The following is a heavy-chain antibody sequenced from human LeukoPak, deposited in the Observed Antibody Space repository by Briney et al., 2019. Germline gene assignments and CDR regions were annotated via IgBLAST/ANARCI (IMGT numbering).Heavy chain of an antibody. J-gene: IGHJ4*02. Sequence: SETLSLTCTVSGGSISTSSYFWSWIRQPAGKGLEWIGRIYSSGCTNYNPSLKSRVTISVDTSTNQFSLKLSSVTASDTAVYYCARWRSGASDYWGQGTLVTVSS. CDR3: ARWRSGASDY. D-gene: IGHD5-12*01. V-gene: IGHV4-61*02. CDR2: IYSSGCT. CDR1: GGSISTSSYF.